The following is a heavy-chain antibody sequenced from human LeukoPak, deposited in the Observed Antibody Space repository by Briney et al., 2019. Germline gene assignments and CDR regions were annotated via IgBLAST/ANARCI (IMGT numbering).Heavy chain of an antibody. J-gene: IGHJ4*02. Sequence: GSLRLSCAASGFTFSSYAMSWVRQAPGKGLEWVSAISGSGGSTYYADSVKGRFTISRDNAKNSLYLQMNSLRAEDTAVYYCAKEGQVAGLVDYWGQGTLVTVSS. CDR1: GFTFSSYA. CDR2: ISGSGGST. D-gene: IGHD6-19*01. CDR3: AKEGQVAGLVDY. V-gene: IGHV3-23*01.